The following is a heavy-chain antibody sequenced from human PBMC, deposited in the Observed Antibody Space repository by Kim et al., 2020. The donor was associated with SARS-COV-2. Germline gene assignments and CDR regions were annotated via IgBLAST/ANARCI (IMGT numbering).Heavy chain of an antibody. CDR1: GGSISSSSYY. D-gene: IGHD6-19*01. V-gene: IGHV4-39*01. J-gene: IGHJ4*02. CDR2: IYYSGST. CDR3: ARLGSGQWLDVYYFDY. Sequence: SETLSLTCTVSGGSISSSSYYWGWIRQPPGKGLEWIGSIYYSGSTYYNPSLKSRVTISVDTSKNQFSLKLSSVTAADTAVYYCARLGSGQWLDVYYFDYWGQGTLVTVSS.